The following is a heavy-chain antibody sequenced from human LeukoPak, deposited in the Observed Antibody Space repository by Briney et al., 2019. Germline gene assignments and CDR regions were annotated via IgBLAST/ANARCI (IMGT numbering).Heavy chain of an antibody. V-gene: IGHV4-59*01. Sequence: SETLSLTCTVSGGSISSYYWSWIRQPPGKGLEWIGYIYYSGSTNYNPSLKSRVTISVDTSKNQFSLKLSSVTAAGTAVYYCARDRGLQELAFDIWGQGTMVTVSS. D-gene: IGHD3-10*01. CDR3: ARDRGLQELAFDI. CDR2: IYYSGST. CDR1: GGSISSYY. J-gene: IGHJ3*02.